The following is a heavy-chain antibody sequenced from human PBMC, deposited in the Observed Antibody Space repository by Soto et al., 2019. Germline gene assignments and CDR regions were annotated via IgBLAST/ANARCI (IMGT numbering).Heavy chain of an antibody. CDR2: IYYSGST. Sequence: QVQLQESGPGLVKPSETLSLTCTVSGGSISSYYWSWIRQPPGKGLEWIGYIYYSGSTNYNPSLKSRVTISVDTSKNQFSLKLSSVTAADTAVYYCAREVGSGMITFGGVRSAFDIWGQGTMVTVSS. CDR1: GGSISSYY. CDR3: AREVGSGMITFGGVRSAFDI. D-gene: IGHD3-16*01. J-gene: IGHJ3*02. V-gene: IGHV4-59*12.